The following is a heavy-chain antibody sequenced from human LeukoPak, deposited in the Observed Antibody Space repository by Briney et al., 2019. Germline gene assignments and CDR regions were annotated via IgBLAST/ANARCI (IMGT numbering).Heavy chain of an antibody. V-gene: IGHV5-51*01. J-gene: IGHJ4*02. Sequence: GESLKISCKGSGYSFTSYWIGWVRQMPGKGLEWMGIIYPGDSDTRYSPSFQGQVTISADKSISTAYLQWSSLRASDTAMYYCARTYYDSSGYRYHYFDYWGQGTLVTVSS. CDR1: GYSFTSYW. CDR3: ARTYYDSSGYRYHYFDY. D-gene: IGHD3-22*01. CDR2: IYPGDSDT.